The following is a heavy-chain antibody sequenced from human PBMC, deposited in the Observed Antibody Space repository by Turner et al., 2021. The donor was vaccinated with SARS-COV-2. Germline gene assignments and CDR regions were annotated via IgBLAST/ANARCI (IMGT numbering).Heavy chain of an antibody. CDR3: ATEYVNIVATHRYYSYAMDV. CDR2: IYYSGST. D-gene: IGHD5-12*01. J-gene: IGHJ6*02. V-gene: IGHV4-39*01. Sequence: QLRVQGSVPGLVKPSETLSLTCTVSGGSISSSGYYWGWIRQPPGKGLEWIGSIYYSGSTYYNPSLKSRVTISVDTSKNQFSLKLSSVTAADTAVYYCATEYVNIVATHRYYSYAMDVWGQGTTVTVSS. CDR1: GGSISSSGYY.